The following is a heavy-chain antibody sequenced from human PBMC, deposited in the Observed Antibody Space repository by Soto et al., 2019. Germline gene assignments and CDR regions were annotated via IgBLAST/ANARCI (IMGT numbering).Heavy chain of an antibody. J-gene: IGHJ5*02. Sequence: QVQLQESGPGLVKPSQTLSLTCTVSGGSISSGGYYWSWIRQHPGKGLEWIGYIYYSGSTYYNPSLKSRVTISVDTSKNQFSLKLSSVTAADTAVYYCARGGYCSGGSCYRMRWFDPWGQGTLVTVSS. D-gene: IGHD2-15*01. V-gene: IGHV4-31*03. CDR2: IYYSGST. CDR1: GGSISSGGYY. CDR3: ARGGYCSGGSCYRMRWFDP.